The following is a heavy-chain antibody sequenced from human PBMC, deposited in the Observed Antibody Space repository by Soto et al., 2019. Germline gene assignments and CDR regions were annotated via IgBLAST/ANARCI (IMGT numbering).Heavy chain of an antibody. V-gene: IGHV4-59*01. Sequence: SETLSLTCTVSGGSISSYYWSWIRQPPGNGLEWIGYIYYSGSTNYNPSLKSRVTISVDTSKNQFSLKLRSVTAADTALYYFGRPRGDRGWYGPGGPIAYLHYGGQGTLVTVSS. CDR2: IYYSGST. J-gene: IGHJ4*02. CDR1: GGSISSYY. D-gene: IGHD6-19*01. CDR3: GRPRGDRGWYGPGGPIAYLHY.